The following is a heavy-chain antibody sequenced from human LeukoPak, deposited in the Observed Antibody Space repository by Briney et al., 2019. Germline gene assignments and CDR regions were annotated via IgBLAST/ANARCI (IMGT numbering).Heavy chain of an antibody. V-gene: IGHV3-23*01. CDR1: GFTFSGYA. D-gene: IGHD3-10*01. J-gene: IGHJ4*02. CDR2: ISDRGGST. Sequence: GGSLRLSCAASGFTFSGYAMSWVRQAPGKGLKWVSAISDRGGSTYSADSVKGRFTISRDNSKNTLYLQMNSLSAEDTAVYYCAKGLWFGSHGDYWGQGTLVTVSS. CDR3: AKGLWFGSHGDY.